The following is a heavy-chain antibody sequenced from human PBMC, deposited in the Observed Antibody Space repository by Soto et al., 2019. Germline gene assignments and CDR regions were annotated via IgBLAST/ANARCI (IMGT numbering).Heavy chain of an antibody. V-gene: IGHV4-30-4*01. Sequence: SETLSLTCTVSGGSISSGDYYWSWIRQPPGKGLEWIGYIRNSGSTYYNPSLRSRVTISVDTSKNQFSLQLSSVTAADTAVYYCARGSGSYFDYWGQGTLVT. D-gene: IGHD6-6*01. CDR1: GGSISSGDYY. CDR3: ARGSGSYFDY. CDR2: IRNSGST. J-gene: IGHJ4*02.